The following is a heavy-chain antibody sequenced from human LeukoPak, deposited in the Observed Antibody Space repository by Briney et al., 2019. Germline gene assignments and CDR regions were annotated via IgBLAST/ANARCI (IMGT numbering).Heavy chain of an antibody. CDR3: ARNRWGQQLVGWDRYYYYGMDV. V-gene: IGHV1-18*04. J-gene: IGHJ6*04. Sequence: GASVKVSCKASGYTFTRYGISWVRQAPGQGLEWMGWISAYNGNTNYAQKLQGRVTMTTDTSTSTAYMELRSLRSDDTAVYYCARNRWGQQLVGWDRYYYYGMDVWGKGTTVTVSS. D-gene: IGHD6-13*01. CDR2: ISAYNGNT. CDR1: GYTFTRYG.